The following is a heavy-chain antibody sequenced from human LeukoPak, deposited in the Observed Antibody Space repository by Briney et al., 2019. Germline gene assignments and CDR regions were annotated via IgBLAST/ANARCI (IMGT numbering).Heavy chain of an antibody. Sequence: ESLSLTCTVSGYSISSAYDGAWIRQPPGKGLEWIGSIYHSGSSYYKPSLKRRVTIYVDTTKNQFYLKLSSVTAADPAVCYCAREYSKSYVDYWGQGTLVTVSS. CDR1: GYSISSAYD. J-gene: IGHJ4*02. D-gene: IGHD4-11*01. CDR3: AREYSKSYVDY. V-gene: IGHV4-38-2*02. CDR2: IYHSGSS.